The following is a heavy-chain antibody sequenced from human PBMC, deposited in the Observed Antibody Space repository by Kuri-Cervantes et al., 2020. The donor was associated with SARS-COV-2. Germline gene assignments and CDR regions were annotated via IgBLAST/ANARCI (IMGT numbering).Heavy chain of an antibody. CDR3: ARALSDFWSGYSHAFDI. CDR1: GFTFSNFG. J-gene: IGHJ3*02. CDR2: IKQDGSEK. Sequence: LSLTCAASGFTFSNFGMHRVRQAPGKGLEWVANIKQDGSEKYYVDSVKGRFTISRDNAKNSLYLQMNSLRAEDTAVYYCARALSDFWSGYSHAFDIWGQGTMVTVSS. V-gene: IGHV3-7*01. D-gene: IGHD3-3*01.